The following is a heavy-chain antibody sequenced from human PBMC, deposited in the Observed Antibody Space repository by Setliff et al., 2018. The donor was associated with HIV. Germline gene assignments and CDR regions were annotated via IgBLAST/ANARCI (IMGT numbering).Heavy chain of an antibody. CDR1: GGSISSGSYY. CDR3: ARGTRVVGATTHFYYYMDV. Sequence: SETLSLTCTVSGGSISSGSYYWSWIRQPAGKGLEWIGYIYYSGSAYYNPSLKSRVTIALDTSKNQFSLKLTPMTAADTAVYYCARGTRVVGATTHFYYYMDVWGKGTTVTVSS. CDR2: IYYSGSA. D-gene: IGHD1-26*01. V-gene: IGHV4-31*03. J-gene: IGHJ6*03.